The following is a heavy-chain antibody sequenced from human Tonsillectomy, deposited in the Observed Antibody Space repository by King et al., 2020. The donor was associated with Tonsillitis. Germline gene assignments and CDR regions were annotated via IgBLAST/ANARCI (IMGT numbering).Heavy chain of an antibody. D-gene: IGHD4-23*01. V-gene: IGHV4-31*03. CDR1: GGSISSGAYF. CDR3: EREFGGNAEDGEI. CDR2: ISYIGNT. Sequence: VQLQESGPGLVKPSPTLSLICTVSGGSISSGAYFWSWIRQHPGKGLEWIGYISYIGNTYYNPSLKSRVTISIDTSKNQFSLKLSSVTAADTAMDYCEREFGGNAEDGEIGGQGTMVTVSS. J-gene: IGHJ3*02.